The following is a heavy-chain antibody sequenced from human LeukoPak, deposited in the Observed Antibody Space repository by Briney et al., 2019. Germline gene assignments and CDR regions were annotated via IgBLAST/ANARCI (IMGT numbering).Heavy chain of an antibody. CDR2: ISWNSGSI. CDR3: ATDPDGSGSRRGYFDY. D-gene: IGHD3-10*01. V-gene: IGHV3-9*01. Sequence: GGSLRLSCAASGFTFDDYSMHWVRQAPGKGLEWVSGISWNSGSIGYADSVKGRFTISRDNAKHSLYLQMNSLRADDTALYYCATDPDGSGSRRGYFDYWGQGTLVTVSS. J-gene: IGHJ4*02. CDR1: GFTFDDYS.